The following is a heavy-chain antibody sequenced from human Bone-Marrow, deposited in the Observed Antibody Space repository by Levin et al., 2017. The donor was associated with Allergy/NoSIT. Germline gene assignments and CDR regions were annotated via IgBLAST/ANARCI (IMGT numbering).Heavy chain of an antibody. Sequence: QPGGSLRLSCAASGFNFRNYAMYWVRQAPGTGLEWVAYISHDGSKQWHADSVKGRFSISRDNSKNTLYLQMNILRVDDTAMFYCARDLNRWQGSFDLWGQGTMVIVSS. D-gene: IGHD2-15*01. CDR1: GFNFRNYA. CDR2: ISHDGSKQ. CDR3: ARDLNRWQGSFDL. J-gene: IGHJ3*01. V-gene: IGHV3-30*04.